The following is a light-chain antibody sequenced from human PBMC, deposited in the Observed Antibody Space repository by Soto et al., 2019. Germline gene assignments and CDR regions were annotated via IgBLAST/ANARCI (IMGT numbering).Light chain of an antibody. Sequence: QSVLTQPPSVSGAPGQRVTISCTGSSSNIGSNYDVQWYQQLPGTAPKLLIHGNTDRPSGVPDRFSGSKSGTSASLAITGLQADDESDYYCQSYDDSLSVHYVCGTGTKLTVL. CDR2: GNT. J-gene: IGLJ1*01. V-gene: IGLV1-40*01. CDR3: QSYDDSLSVHYV. CDR1: SSNIGSNYD.